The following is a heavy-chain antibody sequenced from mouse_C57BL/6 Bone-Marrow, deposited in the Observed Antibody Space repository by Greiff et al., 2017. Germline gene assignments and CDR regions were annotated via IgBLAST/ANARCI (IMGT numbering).Heavy chain of an antibody. CDR2: ISYDGSN. CDR3: ARDRLRRYYYAMDY. V-gene: IGHV3-6*01. J-gene: IGHJ4*01. D-gene: IGHD2-4*01. CDR1: GYSITSGYY. Sequence: ESGPGLVKPSQSLSLTCSVTGYSITSGYYWNWIRQFPGNKLEWMGYISYDGSNNYNPSLKNRISITRDTSKNQFFLKLNSVTTEDTATYYCARDRLRRYYYAMDYWGQGTSVTVSS.